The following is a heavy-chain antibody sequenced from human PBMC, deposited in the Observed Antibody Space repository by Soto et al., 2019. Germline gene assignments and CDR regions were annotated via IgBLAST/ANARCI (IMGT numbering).Heavy chain of an antibody. Sequence: QVQLVQSGAEVKKPGSSVKVSCKASGGTFSSYAISWVRQAPGQGLEWMGGIIPIFGTANYAQKFQGRVTITADESPSTAYLELSSLRSEETAVYYCAGDRTTVTTDRTFDYWGQGTLVTVSS. CDR3: AGDRTTVTTDRTFDY. J-gene: IGHJ4*02. CDR2: IIPIFGTA. V-gene: IGHV1-69*01. D-gene: IGHD4-17*01. CDR1: GGTFSSYA.